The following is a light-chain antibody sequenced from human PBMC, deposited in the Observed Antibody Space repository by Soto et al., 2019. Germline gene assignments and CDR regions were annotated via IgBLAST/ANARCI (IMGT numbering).Light chain of an antibody. V-gene: IGKV1-27*01. CDR1: QGISHY. J-gene: IGKJ3*01. CDR2: AAS. CDR3: QKYENSTFT. Sequence: DIQMTQSPSSLSASVGDRVTITCRATQGISHYLAWYQQRQGGVPKLLIYAASTLHSGVSSLFSSSGSDTHFTLTISSLQSEDAGTYYCQKYENSTFTFARGTRVDL.